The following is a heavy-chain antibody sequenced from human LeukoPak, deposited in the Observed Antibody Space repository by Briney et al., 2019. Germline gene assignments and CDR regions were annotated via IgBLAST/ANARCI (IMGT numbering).Heavy chain of an antibody. D-gene: IGHD3-16*02. CDR1: GFPFSSYG. CDR2: IAVDGTK. J-gene: IGHJ4*02. V-gene: IGHV3-48*04. Sequence: GGSLRLSCAASGFPFSSYGMHWVRQAPGKGLEWVSFIAVDGTKYYPDSVKGRFTISRDSAKNSLFLQMNSLRAEDTAVYYCASSLSLWANYRCHWGRGTLVTVSS. CDR3: ASSLSLWANYRCH.